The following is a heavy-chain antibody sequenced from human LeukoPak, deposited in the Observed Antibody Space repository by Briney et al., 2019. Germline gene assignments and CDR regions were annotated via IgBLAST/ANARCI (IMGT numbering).Heavy chain of an antibody. V-gene: IGHV4-39*02. Sequence: SETXSLTCXXSGGSISSSRDYWGWIRQPPGEGLEWIGTIYYSGTIYYNPSLKSRVTISVDTAKNHFSLRLSSVTAADTAVYYCARLGGYNAPFRDWGQGTLVTVSS. CDR3: ARLGGYNAPFRD. CDR1: GGSISSSRDY. J-gene: IGHJ4*02. CDR2: IYYSGTI. D-gene: IGHD5-24*01.